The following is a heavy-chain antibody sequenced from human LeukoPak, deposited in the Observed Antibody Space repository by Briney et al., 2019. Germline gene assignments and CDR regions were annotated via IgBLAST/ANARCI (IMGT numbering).Heavy chain of an antibody. D-gene: IGHD3-10*01. J-gene: IGHJ5*02. CDR2: MNPNSGNT. CDR3: ARQSYYYGSGRAEHWFDP. V-gene: IGHV1-8*01. Sequence: GASVKVSCKASGYTFTSYDINWVRQATGQGLEWMDWMNPNSGNTGYAQKFQGRVTMTRNTSISTAYMELSSLRSEDTAVYYCARQSYYYGSGRAEHWFDPWGQGTLVTVSS. CDR1: GYTFTSYD.